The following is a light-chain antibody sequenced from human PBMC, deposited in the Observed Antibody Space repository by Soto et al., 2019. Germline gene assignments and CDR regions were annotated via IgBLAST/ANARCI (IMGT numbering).Light chain of an antibody. Sequence: EIVLTQSPGTLSLSPGERATLSCRVSQSVSSSSYLAWYQQKPGQAPRLLIYGASSRATGIPDRFSGSGSATDFTLAISRLEPEDFAVYYCRQYGSSPSYTFGQGTKLEIK. V-gene: IGKV3-20*01. J-gene: IGKJ2*01. CDR1: QSVSSSSY. CDR2: GAS. CDR3: RQYGSSPSYT.